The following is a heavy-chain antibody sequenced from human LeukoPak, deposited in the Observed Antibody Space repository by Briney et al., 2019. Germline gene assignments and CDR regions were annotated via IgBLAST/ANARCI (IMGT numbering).Heavy chain of an antibody. V-gene: IGHV3-23*01. CDR3: ATTRPYGTTWAGAFED. CDR1: GFILSSHG. D-gene: IGHD6-19*01. J-gene: IGHJ4*02. CDR2: VSSRMGT. Sequence: PGGSLRLSCAASGFILSSHGMSWVRQAPGRGLEWVSTVSSRMGTFYTDSVKGRFITSRDNSKNTLLLEMNSLRAEDTAVYYCATTRPYGTTWAGAFEDWGQGTPDTVSS.